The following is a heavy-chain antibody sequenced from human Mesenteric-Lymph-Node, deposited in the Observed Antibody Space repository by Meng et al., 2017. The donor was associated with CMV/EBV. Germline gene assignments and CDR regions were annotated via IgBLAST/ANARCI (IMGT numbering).Heavy chain of an antibody. V-gene: IGHV3-23*01. Sequence: GESLKISCAASGFSFSIYGMHWVRQAPGKGLEWVSAISGSGGSTYYADSVKGRFTISRDNSKNTLYLQMNSLRAEDTAVYYCAKGSSSSGVYYYYYGMDVRGQGTTVTVSS. CDR2: ISGSGGST. D-gene: IGHD6-6*01. J-gene: IGHJ6*02. CDR3: AKGSSSSGVYYYYYGMDV. CDR1: GFSFSIYG.